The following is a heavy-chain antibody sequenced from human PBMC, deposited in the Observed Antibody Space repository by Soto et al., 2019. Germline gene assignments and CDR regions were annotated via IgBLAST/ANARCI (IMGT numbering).Heavy chain of an antibody. CDR2: ISGSGDST. V-gene: IGHV3-23*01. CDR1: GFPSSNYA. CDR3: AKALRYFDWLLRPWNSMDV. D-gene: IGHD3-9*01. Sequence: PGGSLRLSCAASGFPSSNYAMSWVRQAPGKGLEWVSTISGSGDSTYYADSVKGRFTISRDNSRNTLYLQMNSLRAEDTAVYYCAKALRYFDWLLRPWNSMDVWGQGTTVTVSS. J-gene: IGHJ6*02.